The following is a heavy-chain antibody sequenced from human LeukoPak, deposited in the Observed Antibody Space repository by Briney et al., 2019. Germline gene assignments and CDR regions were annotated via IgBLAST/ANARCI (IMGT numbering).Heavy chain of an antibody. CDR1: GFTFDDYA. J-gene: IGHJ4*02. Sequence: PGGSLRLSCAASGFTFDDYAMHWVRQAPGKGLEWVSGISWNSSSIGYADSVKGRFTISRDNAKNSLYLQMNSLRAEDTAFYYCAKGGRRQWGNFDYWGQGILVTVSS. D-gene: IGHD6-19*01. CDR3: AKGGRRQWGNFDY. CDR2: ISWNSSSI. V-gene: IGHV3-9*01.